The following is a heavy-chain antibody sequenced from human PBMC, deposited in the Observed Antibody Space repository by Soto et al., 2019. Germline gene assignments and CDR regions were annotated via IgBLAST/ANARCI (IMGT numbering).Heavy chain of an antibody. CDR2: INHSGST. J-gene: IGHJ3*02. CDR1: GGSFSGYY. D-gene: IGHD6-13*01. CDR3: ARAIGIAAAVATKNAFDI. Sequence: QVQLQQWGAGLLKPSETLSLTCAVYGGSFSGYYWSWIRQPPGKGLEWIGEINHSGSTNYNPSLNSRVNISVDTSKNQSSQKLSSVTAADTGVYYCARAIGIAAAVATKNAFDIWGQGTMVTVSS. V-gene: IGHV4-34*01.